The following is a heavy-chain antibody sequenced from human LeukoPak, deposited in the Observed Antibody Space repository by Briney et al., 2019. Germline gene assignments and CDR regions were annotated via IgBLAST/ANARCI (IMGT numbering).Heavy chain of an antibody. CDR3: ARKRASQGIDY. CDR2: ISSSSSYI. J-gene: IGHJ4*02. Sequence: GGSLRLSCAASGFTFSSYSVNWVRQAPGKGLEWVSSISSSSSYIYYADSVKGRFTISRDNAKNSLYLQMNSLRAEDTAVYYCARKRASQGIDYWGQGTLVTVSS. D-gene: IGHD6-6*01. V-gene: IGHV3-21*01. CDR1: GFTFSSYS.